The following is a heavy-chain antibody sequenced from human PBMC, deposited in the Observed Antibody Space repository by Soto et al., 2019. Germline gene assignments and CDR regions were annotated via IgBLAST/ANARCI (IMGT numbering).Heavy chain of an antibody. CDR3: ERLSGTWRAFDI. CDR2: IYTDGSST. J-gene: IGHJ3*02. Sequence: EVQLVESGGGLVQPGGSLRLSCAASGFTFSSYWMHWVRQAPGKGLVWVSRIYTDGSSTNYADSVQGRFTISRDNAKNTLYLQMNSLRAEDTAVYYSERLSGTWRAFDIWGQGTMVTVSS. CDR1: GFTFSSYW. D-gene: IGHD1-7*01. V-gene: IGHV3-74*01.